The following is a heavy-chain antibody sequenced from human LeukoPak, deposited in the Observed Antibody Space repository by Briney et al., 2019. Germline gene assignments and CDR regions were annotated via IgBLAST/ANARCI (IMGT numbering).Heavy chain of an antibody. CDR1: GFTFSSYG. CDR2: ISGSGVNT. Sequence: PGGSLRLSCAASGFTFSSYGMSWVRQAPGKGLEWVSAISGSGVNTYYADSVKGRFTISRDNSKNTLYLQMNSLRAEDTAVYYCAKDDNNYDILTGTSYYYYYYMDVWGKGTTVTISS. D-gene: IGHD3-9*01. V-gene: IGHV3-23*01. J-gene: IGHJ6*03. CDR3: AKDDNNYDILTGTSYYYYYYMDV.